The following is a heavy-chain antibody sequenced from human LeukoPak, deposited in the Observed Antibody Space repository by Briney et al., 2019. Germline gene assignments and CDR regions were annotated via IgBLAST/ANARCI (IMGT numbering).Heavy chain of an antibody. D-gene: IGHD2-21*01. Sequence: ASVKVSCKASGYTFTSYGISWVRQAPGQGLEWMGWISAYNGNTNYAQKLQGRVTMTTDTSTSTAYMELRSLRSDDTAVYYCARDLTAYCGGDCSPPFGYWGQGTLVTVSS. CDR2: ISAYNGNT. CDR1: GYTFTSYG. V-gene: IGHV1-18*01. CDR3: ARDLTAYCGGDCSPPFGY. J-gene: IGHJ4*02.